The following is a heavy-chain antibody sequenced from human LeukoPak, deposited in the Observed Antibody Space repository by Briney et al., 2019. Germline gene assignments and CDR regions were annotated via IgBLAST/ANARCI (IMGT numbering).Heavy chain of an antibody. Sequence: SETLSLTCTVSGGSISSYYWSWIRQPPGKGLEWIGYIYYSGSTNYNPSLKSRVTISVDTSKNQFSLKLSSVTAADTAVYYCARMPAAADYYYYYMDVWGKGTTVTVSS. CDR3: ARMPAAADYYYYYMDV. J-gene: IGHJ6*03. CDR2: IYYSGST. D-gene: IGHD2-2*01. CDR1: GGSISSYY. V-gene: IGHV4-59*01.